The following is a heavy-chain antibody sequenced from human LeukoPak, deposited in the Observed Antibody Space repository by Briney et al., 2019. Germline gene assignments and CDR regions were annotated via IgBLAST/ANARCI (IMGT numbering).Heavy chain of an antibody. CDR3: ATAVGYCSSTSCYDAFDI. J-gene: IGHJ3*02. CDR2: FDPEDGET. Sequence: GASVKVSCKVSGYTLTELSVHWVRQAPGKGLEWMGGFDPEDGETIYAQKFQGRVTMTEDTSTDTAYMELSSLRSEDTAVYYCATAVGYCSSTSCYDAFDIWGQGTMVTVSS. D-gene: IGHD2-2*01. CDR1: GYTLTELS. V-gene: IGHV1-24*01.